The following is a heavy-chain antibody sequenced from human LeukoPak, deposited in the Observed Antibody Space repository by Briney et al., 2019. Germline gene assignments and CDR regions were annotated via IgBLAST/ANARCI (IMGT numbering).Heavy chain of an antibody. J-gene: IGHJ5*02. CDR2: ISYDGSNK. Sequence: GGSLRLSCAASGFTFSSYGMHWVRQAPDKGLEWVAVISYDGSNKYYADSVKGRFTISRDNSKNTLYLQMNSLRAEDTAVYYCAKGNWFDPWGQGTLVTVSS. CDR3: AKGNWFDP. CDR1: GFTFSSYG. V-gene: IGHV3-30*18.